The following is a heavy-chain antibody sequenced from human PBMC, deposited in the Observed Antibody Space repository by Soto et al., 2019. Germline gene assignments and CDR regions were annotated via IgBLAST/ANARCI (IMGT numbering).Heavy chain of an antibody. J-gene: IGHJ6*01. Sequence: PEKGLEWVSSISSSSSYIYYADSVKGRFTIPRDNAKNSLYLQMNSLRAEDTAVYYCASINRDGYNNIYYYYRIDV. CDR2: ISSSSSYI. CDR3: ASINRDGYNNIYYYYRIDV. V-gene: IGHV3-21*01. D-gene: IGHD5-12*01.